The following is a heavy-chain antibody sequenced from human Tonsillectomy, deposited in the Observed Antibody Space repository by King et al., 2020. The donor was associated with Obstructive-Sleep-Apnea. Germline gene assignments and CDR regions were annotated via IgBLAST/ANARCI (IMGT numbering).Heavy chain of an antibody. CDR3: VRDPMPRGITYYGFDY. CDR1: GFTFRNYN. D-gene: IGHD1-26*01. J-gene: IGHJ4*02. V-gene: IGHV3-48*04. CDR2: ISRSSGDI. Sequence: VQLVESGGALVQPGGSLRLSCAASGFTFRNYNMNWVRQAPGKGLEWVSYISRSSGDIYYADSVKGRFTIARDDGRNSLDLYMNSLRAEDTAIYYCVRDPMPRGITYYGFDYWGQGTLVTVSS.